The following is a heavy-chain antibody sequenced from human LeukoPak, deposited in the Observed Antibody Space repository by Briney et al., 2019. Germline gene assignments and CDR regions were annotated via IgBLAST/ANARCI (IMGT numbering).Heavy chain of an antibody. J-gene: IGHJ2*01. CDR2: IYHSGST. CDR3: ARESYYDILTGYQHWYVDL. Sequence: PSGTLSLTCAVSGGSISSSNWCSWVRQPPGKGLEWIGEIYHSGSTNYNPSLKSRVTISVDKSKNQFSLKLSSVTAADTAVYYCARESYYDILTGYQHWYVDLWGRGTLVTVSS. V-gene: IGHV4-4*02. CDR1: GGSISSSNW. D-gene: IGHD3-9*01.